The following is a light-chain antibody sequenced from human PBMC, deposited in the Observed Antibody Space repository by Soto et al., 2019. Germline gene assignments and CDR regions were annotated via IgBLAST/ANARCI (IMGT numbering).Light chain of an antibody. CDR3: AAWDDSLTAWV. J-gene: IGLJ3*02. V-gene: IGLV1-47*01. CDR1: SSNIGYNY. CDR2: RNN. Sequence: QSVLPQPPSASATPGQGVTISCSGSSSNIGYNYVYWYKQLPGTAPKLLIYRNNQRPSGVPDRFSGSKSGTSASLAISGLRSEDEADYYCAAWDDSLTAWVFGGGTKLTVL.